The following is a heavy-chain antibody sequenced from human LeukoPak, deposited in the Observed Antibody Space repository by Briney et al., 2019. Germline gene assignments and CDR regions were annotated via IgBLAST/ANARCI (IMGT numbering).Heavy chain of an antibody. V-gene: IGHV1-2*06. J-gene: IGHJ4*02. CDR1: GYTFTGYY. CDR3: ARYSSSWYGGYDY. Sequence: GASVKVSCKASGYTFTGYYMHWVRQAPGQGLEWMGRINPNSGGTNYAQKFQGRDTMTRDTSISTAYMELSRLRSDDTAVYYCARYSSSWYGGYDYWGQGTLVTVSS. CDR2: INPNSGGT. D-gene: IGHD6-13*01.